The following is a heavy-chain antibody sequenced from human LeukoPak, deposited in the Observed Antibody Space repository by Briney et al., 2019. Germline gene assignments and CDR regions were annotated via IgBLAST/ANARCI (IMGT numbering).Heavy chain of an antibody. V-gene: IGHV3-23*01. Sequence: GGSLRLSCAASGFTVSSNYMSWVRQAPGKGLEWVSAISGSGGSTYYADSVKGRFTISRDNSKNTLYLQMNSLRAEDTAVYYCAKANMVRGVTLKFDCWGQGTLVTVSS. CDR2: ISGSGGST. CDR1: GFTVSSNY. CDR3: AKANMVRGVTLKFDC. J-gene: IGHJ4*02. D-gene: IGHD3-10*01.